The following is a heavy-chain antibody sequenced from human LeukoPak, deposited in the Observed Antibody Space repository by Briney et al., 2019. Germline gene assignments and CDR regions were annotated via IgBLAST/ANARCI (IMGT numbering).Heavy chain of an antibody. CDR1: GFTFSSFA. J-gene: IGHJ4*02. CDR2: ISKSGAST. D-gene: IGHD3/OR15-3a*01. CDR3: AKDAGGTSYYPFDC. Sequence: GGSLRLSCAASGFTFSSFAMSWVRRPPGKGLRWVSAISKSGASTDYADSVKGRFTISRDNSKSTLYLQMNSLRAEDTAIYYCAKDAGGTSYYPFDCWGQGTPVTVSS. V-gene: IGHV3-23*01.